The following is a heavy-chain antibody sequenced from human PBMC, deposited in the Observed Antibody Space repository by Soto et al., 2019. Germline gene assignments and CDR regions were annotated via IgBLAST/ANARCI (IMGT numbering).Heavy chain of an antibody. Sequence: PSETLSLTCTVSGGSISSGGYYWSWIRQHPGKGLEWIGYIYYSGSTYYNPSLKSRVTISVDTSKNQFSLKLSSVTAADTAVYYCARGAIWFGEFPRLNWFDPWGQGTLVTVSS. D-gene: IGHD3-10*01. J-gene: IGHJ5*02. V-gene: IGHV4-31*03. CDR1: GGSISSGGYY. CDR2: IYYSGST. CDR3: ARGAIWFGEFPRLNWFDP.